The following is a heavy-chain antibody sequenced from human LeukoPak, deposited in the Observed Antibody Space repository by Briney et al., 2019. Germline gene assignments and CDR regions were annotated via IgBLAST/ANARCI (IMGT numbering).Heavy chain of an antibody. V-gene: IGHV1-24*01. Sequence: GASVKVSCKVSGYTLTELSMHWVRQAPGKGLEWMGGFDPEDGETIYAQKFQGRVTMTEDTSTDTAYMELSSLRSEDTAVYYCARSPNPTYYYDSSGSRFDYWGQGTLVTVSS. J-gene: IGHJ4*02. CDR3: ARSPNPTYYYDSSGSRFDY. CDR2: FDPEDGET. CDR1: GYTLTELS. D-gene: IGHD3-22*01.